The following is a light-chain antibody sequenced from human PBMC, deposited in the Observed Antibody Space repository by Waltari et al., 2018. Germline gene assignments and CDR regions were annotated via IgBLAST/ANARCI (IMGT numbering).Light chain of an antibody. J-gene: IGLJ1*01. CDR2: SNT. CDR3: AAWDDSLNGYV. Sequence: QSVLTQPPSASGTPGQRVTISCSGSSSNIGSNTVNWYQQPPGTAPKLLIYSNTQWPSGCPCRFSGSKSCTSASLAISGLQSEDGADYYCAAWDDSLNGYVFGTGTKVTVL. V-gene: IGLV1-44*01. CDR1: SSNIGSNT.